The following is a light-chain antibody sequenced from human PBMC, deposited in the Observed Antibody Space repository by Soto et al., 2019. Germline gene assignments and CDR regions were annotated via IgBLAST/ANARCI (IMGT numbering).Light chain of an antibody. CDR2: DVS. V-gene: IGLV2-14*03. CDR1: SSDIGNYNY. Sequence: QSALTQPASVSGSPGQWITISCTGTSSDIGNYNYVSWYPQHPGKAPKLMIYDVSNRPSGVSNRFSGSKSGNTASLTISGLHAEDEADYYCSSYTTNKALVFGGGTKLTVL. J-gene: IGLJ2*01. CDR3: SSYTTNKALV.